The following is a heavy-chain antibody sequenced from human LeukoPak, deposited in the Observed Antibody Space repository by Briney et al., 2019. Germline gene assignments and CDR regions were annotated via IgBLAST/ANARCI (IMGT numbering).Heavy chain of an antibody. CDR2: FYINGRT. CDR3: VRELRWRDASHYYYMDV. D-gene: IGHD2-15*01. J-gene: IGHJ6*03. V-gene: IGHV4-4*07. CDR1: GDSIRNYY. Sequence: PSETLSLTCSVSGDSIRNYYWSWIHQSAGKGREWIGRFYINGRTNYTPSLQSRVSLSGDTSKNQLSLRLTSVTAADTAVYYCVRELRWRDASHYYYMDVWGKGTTVTVSS.